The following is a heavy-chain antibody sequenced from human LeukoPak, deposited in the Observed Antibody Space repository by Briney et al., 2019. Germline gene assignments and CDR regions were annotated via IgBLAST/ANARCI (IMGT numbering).Heavy chain of an antibody. V-gene: IGHV1-69*13. Sequence: GASVKVSCKASGDTFSRYGISWVRQAPGRGLEWMGGIIPLFGTANYAQKFQGRVTITADESTSTAYMELSSLRSEDTAVYYCARDSSDFRSLIPHWGQGTLVTVSS. CDR2: IIPLFGTA. J-gene: IGHJ1*01. D-gene: IGHD3-3*01. CDR1: GDTFSRYG. CDR3: ARDSSDFRSLIPH.